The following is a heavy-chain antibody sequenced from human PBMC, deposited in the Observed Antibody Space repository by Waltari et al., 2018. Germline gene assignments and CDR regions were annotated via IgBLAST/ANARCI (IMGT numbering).Heavy chain of an antibody. V-gene: IGHV1-2*06. D-gene: IGHD1-1*01. CDR1: GYTFTDSF. CDR2: IDPKSGDT. CDR3: ARVVPYPTRTHDAFQM. J-gene: IGHJ3*02. Sequence: QVQLVQSGAEVKQPGASVKVSCKTSGYTFTDSFIHWVRQAPGPGLEWMGRIDPKSGDTNYAQKFQGRVDMTRDTSINTAYMELSGLTSDDTAIYYCARVVPYPTRTHDAFQMWGQGTMVTVSS.